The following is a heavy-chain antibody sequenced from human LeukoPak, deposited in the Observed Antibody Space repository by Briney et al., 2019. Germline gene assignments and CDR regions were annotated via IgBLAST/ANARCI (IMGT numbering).Heavy chain of an antibody. CDR1: GVSISSSNSY. CDR2: IYYSGST. CDR3: ARLLAVAGSYWFDP. V-gene: IGHV4-39*01. Sequence: SETLSLTCTVSGVSISSSNSYWGWIRQPPGKGLEWIGSIYYSGSTYYNPSLKSRVTISVDTSKNQFSLKLSSVTAADTAVYYCARLLAVAGSYWFDPWGQGTLVTVSS. J-gene: IGHJ5*02. D-gene: IGHD6-19*01.